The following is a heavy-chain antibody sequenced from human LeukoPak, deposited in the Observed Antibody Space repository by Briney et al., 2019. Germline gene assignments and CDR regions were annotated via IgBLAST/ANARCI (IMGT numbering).Heavy chain of an antibody. D-gene: IGHD2-2*01. V-gene: IGHV3-21*01. CDR2: ISSSRSYI. J-gene: IGHJ4*02. CDR3: ARYYIGDCSSTSCYPFDY. Sequence: PGGSLSLSCAASGFTFSSFSMNWVRQAPGKGLEWVSSISSSRSYIYYADSVKGRLTISRDNAKNSLYLQMISLRAEDTAVYYCARYYIGDCSSTSCYPFDYWGQGTLVTVSS. CDR1: GFTFSSFS.